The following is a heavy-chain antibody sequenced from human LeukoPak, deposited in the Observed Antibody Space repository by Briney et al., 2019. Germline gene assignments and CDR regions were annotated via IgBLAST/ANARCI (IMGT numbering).Heavy chain of an antibody. CDR2: ISVSRSTI. Sequence: GGSLRLSCAASGFTFSTYSMNWVRQAPGKGLEWISYISVSRSTIYYADSVKGRFTISRDNAKNSLYLQMNSLRAEDTAVYYCARGEYGDPPGYWGQGTLVTVSS. V-gene: IGHV3-48*01. CDR3: ARGEYGDPPGY. D-gene: IGHD4-17*01. J-gene: IGHJ4*02. CDR1: GFTFSTYS.